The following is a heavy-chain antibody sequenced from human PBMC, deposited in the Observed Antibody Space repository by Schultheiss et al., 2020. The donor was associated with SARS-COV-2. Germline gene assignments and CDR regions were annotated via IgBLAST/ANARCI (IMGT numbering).Heavy chain of an antibody. V-gene: IGHV3-7*03. D-gene: IGHD3-3*01. J-gene: IGHJ6*02. CDR1: GFTVSSNY. Sequence: GGSLRLSCAASGFTVSSNYMSWVRQAPGKGLEWVANIKQDGSEKYYVDSVKGRFTISRDNAKNSLYLQMNSLRAEDTAVYYCARDTRAYYYYYGMDVWGQGTTVTVSS. CDR2: IKQDGSEK. CDR3: ARDTRAYYYYYGMDV.